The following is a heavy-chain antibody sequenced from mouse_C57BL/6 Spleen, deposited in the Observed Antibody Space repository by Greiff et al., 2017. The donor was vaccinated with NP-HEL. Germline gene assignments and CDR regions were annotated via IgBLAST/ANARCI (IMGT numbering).Heavy chain of an antibody. CDR2: IDPSDSYT. CDR1: GYTFTSYW. J-gene: IGHJ4*01. V-gene: IGHV1-59*01. D-gene: IGHD3-2*02. CDR3: ARDSSKAMDY. Sequence: VQLQQPGAELVRPGTSVKLSCKASGYTFTSYWMHWVKQRPGQGLEWIGVIDPSDSYTNYNQKFKGKATLTVDTSSSTAYMQLSSLTSEDSAVYYCARDSSKAMDYWGQGTSVTVSS.